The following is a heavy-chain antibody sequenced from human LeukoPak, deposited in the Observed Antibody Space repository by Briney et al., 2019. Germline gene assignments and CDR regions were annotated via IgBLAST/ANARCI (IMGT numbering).Heavy chain of an antibody. CDR1: GYTFTSYG. CDR3: ARDRTIAARPGAFDI. CDR2: ISAYNGNT. V-gene: IGHV1-18*01. Sequence: ASVKVSCKASGYTFTSYGISWVRQAPGQGLEWMGWISAYNGNTNYAQKLQGRVTMTTDTSTSTAYMELSSLRSEDTAVYYCARDRTIAARPGAFDIWGQGTMVTVSS. J-gene: IGHJ3*02. D-gene: IGHD6-6*01.